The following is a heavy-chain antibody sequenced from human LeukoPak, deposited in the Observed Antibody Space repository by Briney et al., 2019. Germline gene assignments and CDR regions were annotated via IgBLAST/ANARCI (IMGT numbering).Heavy chain of an antibody. V-gene: IGHV3-48*04. J-gene: IGHJ3*02. Sequence: GGSLRLSCAASGFTFSSYSMNWVRQAPGKGLEWVSYISSSSSTIYYADSVKGRFTISRDNAKNSLYPQMNSLRAEDTAVYYCARDQQGDDAFDIWGQGTMVTVSS. D-gene: IGHD3-10*01. CDR2: ISSSSSTI. CDR1: GFTFSSYS. CDR3: ARDQQGDDAFDI.